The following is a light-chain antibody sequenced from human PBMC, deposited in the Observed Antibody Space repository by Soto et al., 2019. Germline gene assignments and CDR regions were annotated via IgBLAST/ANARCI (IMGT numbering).Light chain of an antibody. CDR3: CSSAGSNKL. CDR1: SSDVGGYNF. CDR2: EVS. J-gene: IGLJ2*01. Sequence: QSALTQPPSASGSPGQSVTISCTGTSSDVGGYNFVSWYQQHPGKAPKLIIYEVSKRPSGVPDRFSGSKSGNTASLTVSGLQAEDEAAYYCCSSAGSNKLFGGGTKLTVL. V-gene: IGLV2-8*01.